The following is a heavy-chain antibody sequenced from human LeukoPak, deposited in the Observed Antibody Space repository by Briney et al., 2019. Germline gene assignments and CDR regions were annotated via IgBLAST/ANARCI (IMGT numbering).Heavy chain of an antibody. J-gene: IGHJ3*02. CDR1: GGSISSSSYY. V-gene: IGHV4-39*01. D-gene: IGHD2-15*01. Sequence: SETLSLTCTVSGGSISSSSYYWGWIRQPPGKGLEWIGRIYYSGSTYYNPSLKSRVTISVDTSKNQFSLKLSSVTAADTAVYYCARLYIVVVVAATSSMIGDAFDIWGRGTMVTVSS. CDR2: IYYSGST. CDR3: ARLYIVVVVAATSSMIGDAFDI.